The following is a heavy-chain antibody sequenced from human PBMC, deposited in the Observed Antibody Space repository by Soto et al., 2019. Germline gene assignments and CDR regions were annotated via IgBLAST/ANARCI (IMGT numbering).Heavy chain of an antibody. CDR2: IHPGGTV. Sequence: SETLSLTCAVSGASVGSNNWWGWVRQPPGQGLEWMGEIHPGGTVNYNPTLESRVAMSIDTSKNQVSLRLRSVTAADTAAYYCARAFLLNTSGYYYFDSWGQGTLVTVSS. CDR1: GASVGSNNW. D-gene: IGHD3-22*01. V-gene: IGHV4-4*02. CDR3: ARAFLLNTSGYYYFDS. J-gene: IGHJ4*02.